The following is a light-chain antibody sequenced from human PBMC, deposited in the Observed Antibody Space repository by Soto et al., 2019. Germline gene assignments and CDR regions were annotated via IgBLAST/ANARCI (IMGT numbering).Light chain of an antibody. V-gene: IGKV3D-15*01. Sequence: EIVLTQSPATLSVSPGERAALSCRASQSVSNNLAWYQQKPGQPPRLLIFGASTRATGIPARFSGSESEAESALTISTLQSEDFAVYYCQQYSVWPLTFGGGTKVEIK. CDR2: GAS. CDR1: QSVSNN. CDR3: QQYSVWPLT. J-gene: IGKJ4*01.